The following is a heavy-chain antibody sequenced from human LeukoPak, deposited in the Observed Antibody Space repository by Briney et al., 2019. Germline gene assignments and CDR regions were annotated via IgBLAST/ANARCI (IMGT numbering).Heavy chain of an antibody. CDR2: IYYSGIT. D-gene: IGHD6-19*01. V-gene: IGHV4-59*08. Sequence: SETLSLTCTVSGGSISSYYWSWIRQPPGKGLEWIGYIYYSGITNYNPSLKSRVTISVDTSKNQFSLKLSSVTAADTAVYYCARQYSSGWYYFDHWGQGTLVTVSS. CDR1: GGSISSYY. CDR3: ARQYSSGWYYFDH. J-gene: IGHJ4*02.